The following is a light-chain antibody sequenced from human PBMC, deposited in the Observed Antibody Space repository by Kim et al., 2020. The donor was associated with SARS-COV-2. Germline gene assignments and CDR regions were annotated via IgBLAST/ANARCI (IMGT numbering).Light chain of an antibody. Sequence: QSALTQPAYVSGSPGQSITISCTGTSSDVGGHNYVSWYQQYPGEAPRLTIYEVNNRASGVSNRFSGSKSGNTASLTISGLQAEDEADYYCASYTSSDAHVFGTGTKVTVL. CDR3: ASYTSSDAHV. J-gene: IGLJ1*01. CDR2: EVN. CDR1: SSDVGGHNY. V-gene: IGLV2-14*03.